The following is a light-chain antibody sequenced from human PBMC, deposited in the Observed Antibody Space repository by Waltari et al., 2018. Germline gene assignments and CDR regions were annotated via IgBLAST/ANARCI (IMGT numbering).Light chain of an antibody. J-gene: IGLJ3*02. Sequence: QLVLTQSPSASASLGPSVKLTCTLSSGHSSNVIAWLQQQPEKGPRYLMKVNSDGSHSKGDEIPVRFSGSSSGTELYLTISSLQSEDEADYYCQTGGHGTWVFGGGTKLTVL. CDR3: QTGGHGTWV. CDR1: SGHSSNV. CDR2: VNSDGSH. V-gene: IGLV4-69*01.